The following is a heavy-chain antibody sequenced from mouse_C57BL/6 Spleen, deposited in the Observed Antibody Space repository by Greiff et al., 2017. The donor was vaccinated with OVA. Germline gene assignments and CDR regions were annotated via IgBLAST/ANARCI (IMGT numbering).Heavy chain of an antibody. CDR1: GYAFSSYW. D-gene: IGHD3-2*02. CDR3: ARGTAQATGWFAY. Sequence: QVQLQQSGAELVKPGASVKISCKASGYAFSSYWMNWVKQRPGKGLEWIGQIYPGDGDTNYNGKFKGKATLTADKSSSTAYMQLSSLTSEDSAVYFCARGTAQATGWFAYWGQGTLVTVSA. V-gene: IGHV1-80*01. CDR2: IYPGDGDT. J-gene: IGHJ3*01.